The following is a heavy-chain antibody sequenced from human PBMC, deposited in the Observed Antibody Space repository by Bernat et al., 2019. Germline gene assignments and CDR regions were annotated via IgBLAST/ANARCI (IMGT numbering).Heavy chain of an antibody. CDR1: GFTFSSYA. V-gene: IGHV3-64D*06. J-gene: IGHJ4*02. CDR3: VKDQSPHGYTYGSAFDY. D-gene: IGHD5-18*01. CDR2: ISSNGGST. Sequence: VHLVESGGGVVQPGRSLRLSCAASGFTFSSYAMHWFRQPPGKGLEYVAAISSNGGSTYYADSVKGRFTISRDNSKNTLYLQMSSLRGEDTAVYDCVKDQSPHGYTYGSAFDYWGQGTLVTVSS.